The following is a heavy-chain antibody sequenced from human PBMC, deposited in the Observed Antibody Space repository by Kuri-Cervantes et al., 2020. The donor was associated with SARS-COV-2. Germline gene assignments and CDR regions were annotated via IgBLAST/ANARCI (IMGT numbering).Heavy chain of an antibody. V-gene: IGHV5-51*01. CDR3: TRGTGDYYGSGSYFND. CDR2: IYPGDSDT. Sequence: KVSCKGSGYSFTSYWIGWVRQMPGKGLEWMGIIYPGDSDTRYSPSFQGQVTISADKSISTAYLQWSSLKASDTALYYCTRGTGDYYGSGSYFNDWGQGTLVTVSS. CDR1: GYSFTSYW. D-gene: IGHD3-10*01. J-gene: IGHJ4*02.